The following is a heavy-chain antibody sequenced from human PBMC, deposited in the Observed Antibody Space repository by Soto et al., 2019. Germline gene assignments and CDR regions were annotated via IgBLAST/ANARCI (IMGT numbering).Heavy chain of an antibody. D-gene: IGHD3-10*01. CDR3: GSPIAGPTLNNFYGYGIDV. Sequence: GASVKVSCKASGVTLNNFAFCWVRQAPGQGLEWMGGIIPLFGLANYAQKFQGRVTITADESRTTVYMELSSLTSEDTAVYYCGSPIAGPTLNNFYGYGIDVWGQGTTVTVSS. CDR2: IIPLFGLA. CDR1: GVTLNNFA. J-gene: IGHJ6*02. V-gene: IGHV1-69*13.